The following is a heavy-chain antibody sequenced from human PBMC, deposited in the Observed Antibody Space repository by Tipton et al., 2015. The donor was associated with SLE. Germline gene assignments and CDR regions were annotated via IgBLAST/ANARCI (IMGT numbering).Heavy chain of an antibody. J-gene: IGHJ4*02. Sequence: SLRLSCAASGFTFSSYSMNWVRQAPGKGLEWVSSITSSGDYIYYADSVRGRFTISRDNAKNSLYLQMNSLRAEDTAFYYCAREEGATGYGDYPATDYWGQGTLVTVSS. CDR3: AREEGATGYGDYPATDY. V-gene: IGHV3-21*01. CDR1: GFTFSSYS. D-gene: IGHD4-17*01. CDR2: ITSSGDYI.